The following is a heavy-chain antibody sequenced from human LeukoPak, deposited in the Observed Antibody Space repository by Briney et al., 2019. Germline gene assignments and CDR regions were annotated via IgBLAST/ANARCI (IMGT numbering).Heavy chain of an antibody. CDR1: GFTFSSYA. Sequence: GGSLRLSCAASGFTFSSYAMSWVRQAPGKGLEWVSAISGSGGSTYYAASVKGRFTISRDNSKNTLYLQMNSLRAEDTAVYYCAKVGLGYDSSGYYYYYGMDVWGQGTTVTVSS. J-gene: IGHJ6*02. V-gene: IGHV3-23*01. CDR2: ISGSGGST. D-gene: IGHD3-22*01. CDR3: AKVGLGYDSSGYYYYYGMDV.